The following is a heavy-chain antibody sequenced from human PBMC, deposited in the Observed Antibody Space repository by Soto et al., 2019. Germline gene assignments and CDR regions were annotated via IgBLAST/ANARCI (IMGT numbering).Heavy chain of an antibody. CDR2: NYYSGIT. Sequence: PSETLSLTCTVSGGSITSYYWSWIRQPPGKGLEWIGYNYYSGITYYNPSLKSRVTISLDTSKNQFSLKLSSVTAADTAVYYCARGSSIAGLYYGMDVWGQGTTVTVSS. V-gene: IGHV4-59*06. CDR3: ARGSSIAGLYYGMDV. J-gene: IGHJ6*02. D-gene: IGHD6-6*01. CDR1: GGSITSYY.